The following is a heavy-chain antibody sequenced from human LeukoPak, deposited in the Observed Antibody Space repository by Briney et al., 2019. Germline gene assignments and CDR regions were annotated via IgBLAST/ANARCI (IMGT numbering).Heavy chain of an antibody. D-gene: IGHD6-19*01. J-gene: IGHJ4*02. CDR2: ISYDGSNK. CDR3: ATGGAVAGRFAY. Sequence: GGSLRLSCAASGFTFNSYSMNWVRQAPGKGLEWVAVISYDGSNKYYADSVKGRFTISRDNTKNSLFLQMNSLRAEDTAVYYCATGGAVAGRFAYWGQGTLVTVSS. V-gene: IGHV3-30*03. CDR1: GFTFNSYS.